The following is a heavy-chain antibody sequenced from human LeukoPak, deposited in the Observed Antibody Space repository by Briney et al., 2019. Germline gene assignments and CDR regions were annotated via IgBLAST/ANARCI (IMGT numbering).Heavy chain of an antibody. CDR1: GFRFSSYA. J-gene: IGHJ3*02. V-gene: IGHV3-23*01. CDR2: ISGSGVST. D-gene: IGHD1-1*01. Sequence: PGGSLRLSCAASGFRFSSYAMSWVRQAPGKGLEWVSAISGSGVSTYYADSVKGRFTVSRDNSKNTLYLQMSSLRAEDTAVYYCATIPYPGGTISAFDIWGQGTMVTVSS. CDR3: ATIPYPGGTISAFDI.